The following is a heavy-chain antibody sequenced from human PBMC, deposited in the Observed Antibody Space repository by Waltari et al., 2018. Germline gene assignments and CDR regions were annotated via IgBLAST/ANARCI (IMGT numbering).Heavy chain of an antibody. J-gene: IGHJ4*02. CDR2: INPNSGGT. D-gene: IGHD6-19*01. V-gene: IGHV1-2*02. CDR3: ARVNIQQWLVPFDY. CDR1: GYTFTGYY. Sequence: QVQLVQSGAAVKKPGASVKVSCTASGYTFTGYYMHWVRQAPGQGLEWMGWINPNSGGTNYAQKFQGRVTMTRDTSISTAYMELSRPRSDDTAVYYCARVNIQQWLVPFDYWGQGTLVTVSS.